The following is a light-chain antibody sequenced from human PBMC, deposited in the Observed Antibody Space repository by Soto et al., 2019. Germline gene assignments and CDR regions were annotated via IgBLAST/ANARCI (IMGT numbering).Light chain of an antibody. V-gene: IGKV1-39*01. CDR1: QSISSY. Sequence: DIQITHSPSSLSASVIYRVTITCRASQSISSYLNWYQQKPGKAPKLLIYAASSLQSGVPSRFSGSGSGTDFTLTISSLQPEDFATYYCQQLNNYPLTFGGGTKVDNK. J-gene: IGKJ4*01. CDR3: QQLNNYPLT. CDR2: AAS.